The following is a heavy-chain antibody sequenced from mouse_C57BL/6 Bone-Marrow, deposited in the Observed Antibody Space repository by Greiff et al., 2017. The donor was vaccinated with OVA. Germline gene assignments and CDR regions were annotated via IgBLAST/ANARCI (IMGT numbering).Heavy chain of an antibody. CDR1: GYSFTDYN. J-gene: IGHJ1*03. CDR2: INPNYGTT. CDR3: AFYYGSSYRYFDV. Sequence: EVQLQQSGPELVKPGASVMISCKASGYSFTDYNMNWVKQSNGESLEWIGVINPNYGTTSYNQKFKGKATLTVDQSSSTAYMQLNSLTSEDSAVYYCAFYYGSSYRYFDVWGTGTTVTVSS. D-gene: IGHD1-1*01. V-gene: IGHV1-39*01.